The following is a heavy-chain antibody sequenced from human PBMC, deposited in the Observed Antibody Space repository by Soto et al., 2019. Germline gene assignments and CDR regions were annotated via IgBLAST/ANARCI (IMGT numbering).Heavy chain of an antibody. CDR1: GYSFPIFW. CDR2: IYPGDSET. J-gene: IGHJ4*02. D-gene: IGHD6-19*01. Sequence: GGSLKIFCKVSGYSFPIFWIGLVRPMPGKGLEWLGSIYPGDSETRYSPSFQGEVTISADKSITTAYLHWSSLRASDTATYYCVKQHPLDSRAWHNWGQGTLVTVSS. V-gene: IGHV5-51*01. CDR3: VKQHPLDSRAWHN.